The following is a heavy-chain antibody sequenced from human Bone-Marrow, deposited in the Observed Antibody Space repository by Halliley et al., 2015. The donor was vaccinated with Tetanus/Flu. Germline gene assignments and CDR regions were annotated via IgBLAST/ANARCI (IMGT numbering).Heavy chain of an antibody. V-gene: IGHV2-5*02. J-gene: IGHJ4*02. CDR2: DDDQ. D-gene: IGHD2-15*01. CDR3: AQRADLEFCGGGTCYHYFDS. Sequence: DDDQRYSASLKSRLTIVTDTSKNQVVLTMTNMDPVDTATYYCAQRADLEFCGGGTCYHYFDSWGQGTLVTVSS.